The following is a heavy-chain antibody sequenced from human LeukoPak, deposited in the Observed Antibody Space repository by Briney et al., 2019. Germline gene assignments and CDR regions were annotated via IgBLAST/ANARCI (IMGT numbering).Heavy chain of an antibody. D-gene: IGHD3-22*01. J-gene: IGHJ4*02. Sequence: RPGGSLRLSCAASGFTFSSYAMSWVRQAPGKGLEWVSAISGSGGSTYYADSVKGRFTISRDNSKNTLYLQMNSLRAEDTAVYYCAKVETYYYGSSDYHYLDYWGQGTLVTVSS. V-gene: IGHV3-23*01. CDR3: AKVETYYYGSSDYHYLDY. CDR1: GFTFSSYA. CDR2: ISGSGGST.